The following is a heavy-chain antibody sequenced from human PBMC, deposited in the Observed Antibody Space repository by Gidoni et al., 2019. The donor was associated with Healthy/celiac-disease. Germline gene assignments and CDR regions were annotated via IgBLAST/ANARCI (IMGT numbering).Heavy chain of an antibody. CDR1: GGSISSSNW. D-gene: IGHD3-9*01. V-gene: IGHV4-4*02. CDR2: IYHSGST. J-gene: IGHJ4*02. Sequence: QVQLQESGPVLVKPSRTLSLTCAVSGGSISSSNWWSWVRQPPGKGLEWIGEIYHSGSTNSNPSLKSRVTISVDKSKNQFSLKLSSVTAADTAVYYCARVSYDILTGYTPFDYWGQGTLVTVSS. CDR3: ARVSYDILTGYTPFDY.